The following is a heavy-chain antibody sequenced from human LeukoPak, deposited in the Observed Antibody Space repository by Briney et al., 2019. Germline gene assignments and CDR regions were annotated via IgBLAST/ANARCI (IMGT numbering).Heavy chain of an antibody. CDR2: INHSGST. CDR1: GGSFSDYY. J-gene: IGHJ6*02. CDR3: SRGNHRLTMVRGVGYGMDV. Sequence: SETLSLTCTVYGGSFSDYYWSWIRQPPGKGLEWIGEINHSGSTNYNPSLKSRVTISVDASKNQFSLKLSSLTAADTAVYSCSRGNHRLTMVRGVGYGMDVWGQGTTVTVSS. D-gene: IGHD3-10*01. V-gene: IGHV4-34*01.